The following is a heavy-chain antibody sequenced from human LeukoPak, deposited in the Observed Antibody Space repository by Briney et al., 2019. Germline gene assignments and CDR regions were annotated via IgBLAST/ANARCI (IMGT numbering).Heavy chain of an antibody. CDR3: ARGELKMGSGGTYFRW. CDR2: INPKSGAT. Sequence: VKVSCKASGYTFTGYYMHWVRQAPGQGLEWMGWINPKSGATHYAQMFQGRVTMTRDTSISAAYLDLRGLRSDDTAVYYCARGELKMGSGGTYFRWWGQGTLVSVSS. D-gene: IGHD2-15*01. J-gene: IGHJ4*02. CDR1: GYTFTGYY. V-gene: IGHV1-2*02.